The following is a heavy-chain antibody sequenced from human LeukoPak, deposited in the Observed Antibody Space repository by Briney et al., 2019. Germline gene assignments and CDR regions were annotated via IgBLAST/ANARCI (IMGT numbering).Heavy chain of an antibody. J-gene: IGHJ3*02. CDR2: IKQDGSEK. CDR1: GFTFSSYW. V-gene: IGHV3-7*02. Sequence: GGSLRLSCAASGFTFSSYWMSWVRRAPGKGLEWVTNIKQDGSEKSYVDSVTGRFTISRDNAKNLLYLQMNSLTAEDAAVYFCARGFSGGDAFDIWGQGTMVTVSS. CDR3: ARGFSGGDAFDI. D-gene: IGHD6-19*01.